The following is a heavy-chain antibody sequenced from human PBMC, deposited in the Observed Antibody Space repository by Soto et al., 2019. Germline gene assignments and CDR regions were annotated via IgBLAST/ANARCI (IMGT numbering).Heavy chain of an antibody. D-gene: IGHD1-26*01. CDR3: ARVRIVGSTTFDS. V-gene: IGHV4-30-4*01. J-gene: IGHJ4*02. Sequence: QVQLQESGPGLVKPSQTLSLTCTVSGGSIRSEDYYWSWIRQPPGKGLEWIGYISYSGSTAYKSSLRNRVIISVYTAKSQVSLKLNSATAADTAVYYCARVRIVGSTTFDSWGQGTLVTVSS. CDR1: GGSIRSEDYY. CDR2: ISYSGST.